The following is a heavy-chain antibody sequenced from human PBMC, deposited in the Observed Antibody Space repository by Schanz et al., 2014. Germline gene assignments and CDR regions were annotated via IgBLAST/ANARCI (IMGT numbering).Heavy chain of an antibody. CDR2: IYNGGGGRT. J-gene: IGHJ6*02. D-gene: IGHD2-15*01. CDR3: AGAAYCRGAGCALYYALDV. CDR1: GYTVSSNY. Sequence: EVQLVESGGGLIQPGGSLRLSCAASGYTVSSNYMSWVRQAPGKGLEWVSVIYNGGGGRTYYADSVKGRFTISSDNSKNTVFLQMNSLRAEDTGVYCCAGAAYCRGAGCALYYALDVWGQGTAVTVSS. V-gene: IGHV3-53*01.